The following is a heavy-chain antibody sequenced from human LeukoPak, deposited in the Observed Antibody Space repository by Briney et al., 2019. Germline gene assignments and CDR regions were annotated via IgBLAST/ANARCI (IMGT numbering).Heavy chain of an antibody. CDR1: GFTFSDYW. J-gene: IGHJ4*02. CDR3: ARDIPSGFYTPDY. D-gene: IGHD5-12*01. Sequence: AGGSLRLSCVASGFTFSDYWMSWVRQAPGMGLERVANIETDGDQKNYVDSVKGRFTISRDNARNSLYLQMRSLRVEDTAVYYCARDIPSGFYTPDYWGRGTLVTVSS. V-gene: IGHV3-7*01. CDR2: IETDGDQK.